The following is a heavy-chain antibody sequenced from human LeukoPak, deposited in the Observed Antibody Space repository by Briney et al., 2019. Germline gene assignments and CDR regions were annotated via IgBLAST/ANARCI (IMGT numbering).Heavy chain of an antibody. V-gene: IGHV3-21*01. CDR3: ARVAAGYFDY. J-gene: IGHJ4*02. CDR1: GFTFSSYS. CDR2: ISSSSSYM. Sequence: GGSLRLSCAASGFTFSSYSTNWVRQAPGKGLEWVSSISSSSSYMYYADSVKGRFTISRDNAKNSLYLQMNSLRAEDTAVYYCARVAAGYFDYWGQGTLVTVSS. D-gene: IGHD6-13*01.